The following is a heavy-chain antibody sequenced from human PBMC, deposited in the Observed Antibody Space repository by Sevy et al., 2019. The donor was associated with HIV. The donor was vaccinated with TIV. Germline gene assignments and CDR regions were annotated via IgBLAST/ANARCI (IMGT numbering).Heavy chain of an antibody. Sequence: ASVKVSCKASGYTFTSYGISWVRQAPGQGLEWMGWISAYNGNTNYAQKLQGRVTMTTDTSTSTAYMGLRSLRSDDTAVYYCARDLFYGVIAGATRPWFDYWGQGTLVTVSS. CDR3: ARDLFYGVIAGATRPWFDY. D-gene: IGHD6-13*01. CDR2: ISAYNGNT. J-gene: IGHJ4*02. CDR1: GYTFTSYG. V-gene: IGHV1-18*04.